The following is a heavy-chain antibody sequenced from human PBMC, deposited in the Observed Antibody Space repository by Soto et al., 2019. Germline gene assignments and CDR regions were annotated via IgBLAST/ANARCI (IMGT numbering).Heavy chain of an antibody. CDR2: ISWSRNII. V-gene: IGHV3-9*01. CDR3: AKGPYSSGWYWDH. D-gene: IGHD6-19*01. CDR1: GFKFEDYA. J-gene: IGHJ4*02. Sequence: EVFLEESGGAVVQPGRSLRLSCTASGFKFEDYAMHWVRQAPGKGLEWVSRISWSRNIIEYADSVRGRFTIARDNGKNALYLQMNSLRPEDTAVYYCAKGPYSSGWYWDHWGQGTLVTVSS.